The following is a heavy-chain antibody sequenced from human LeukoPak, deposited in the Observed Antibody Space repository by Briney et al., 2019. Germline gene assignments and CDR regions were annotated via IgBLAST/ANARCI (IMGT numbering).Heavy chain of an antibody. CDR1: GGSISSGGYY. D-gene: IGHD6-19*01. V-gene: IGHV4-31*03. CDR3: ARRIAVAGIFDY. Sequence: SETLFLTCTVSGGSISSGGYYWSWIRQHPGKGLEWIGYISYSGSTFFNPSLKSRVTISKDTSKNQFSLQLSSVTAADTAVYYCARRIAVAGIFDYWGQGTLVTVSS. CDR2: ISYSGST. J-gene: IGHJ4*02.